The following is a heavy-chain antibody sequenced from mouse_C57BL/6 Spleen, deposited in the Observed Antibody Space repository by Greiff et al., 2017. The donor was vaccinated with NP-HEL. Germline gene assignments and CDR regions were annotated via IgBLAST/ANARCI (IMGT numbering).Heavy chain of an antibody. Sequence: EVMLVESGGGLVKPGGSLKLSCAASGFTFSDYGMHWVRQAPEKGLEWVAYISSGSSTIYYADTVKGRFTISRDNAKNTLFLQMTSLRSEDTAMYYCAREAAYYFDYWGQGTTLTVSS. V-gene: IGHV5-17*01. J-gene: IGHJ2*01. CDR2: ISSGSSTI. CDR1: GFTFSDYG. CDR3: AREAAYYFDY.